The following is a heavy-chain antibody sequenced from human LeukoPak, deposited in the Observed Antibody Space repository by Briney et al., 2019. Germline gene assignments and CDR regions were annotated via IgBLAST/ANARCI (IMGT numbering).Heavy chain of an antibody. CDR2: MNPNSGNT. D-gene: IGHD5-12*01. V-gene: IGHV1-8*01. Sequence: ASVKVSCKASGYTFTSYDINWVRQATGQGLEWMGWMNPNSGNTGYAQKFQGRVTMTRNTSISTAYMELSSLRSEDTAVYYCARVGGYDFPAYYYYYYYMDVWGKGTTVTVSS. J-gene: IGHJ6*03. CDR3: ARVGGYDFPAYYYYYYYMDV. CDR1: GYTFTSYD.